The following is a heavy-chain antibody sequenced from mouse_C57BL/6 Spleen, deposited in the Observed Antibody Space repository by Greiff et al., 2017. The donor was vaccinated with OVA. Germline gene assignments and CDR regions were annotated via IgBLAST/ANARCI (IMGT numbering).Heavy chain of an antibody. J-gene: IGHJ1*03. D-gene: IGHD2-3*01. CDR1: GFTFSSYT. CDR2: ISGGGGNT. CDR3: SRRDGYYDWYFDV. V-gene: IGHV5-9*01. Sequence: EVQLVESGGGLVKPGGSLKLSCAASGFTFSSYTMSWVRQTPEKRLEWVATISGGGGNTYYPDSVKGRFTISRDNAKNTLYLQMSSLRSEDTALYYCSRRDGYYDWYFDVWGTGTTVTVSS.